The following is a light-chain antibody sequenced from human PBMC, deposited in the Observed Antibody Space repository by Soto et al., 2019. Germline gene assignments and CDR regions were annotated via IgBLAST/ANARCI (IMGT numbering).Light chain of an antibody. V-gene: IGLV2-8*01. Sequence: QSVLTQPPSASGSPGQSVTISCTGTSSDVGGYNYVSWYQQHPGKAPKLMIYEVSKRPSGVPDRFSGSKSGNTASLTVSGLQAEDEADYYCPSYAGSNNYVFGTGPKVTVL. CDR1: SSDVGGYNY. CDR3: PSYAGSNNYV. CDR2: EVS. J-gene: IGLJ1*01.